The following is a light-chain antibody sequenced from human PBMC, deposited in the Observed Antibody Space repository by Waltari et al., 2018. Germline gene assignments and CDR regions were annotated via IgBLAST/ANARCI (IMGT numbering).Light chain of an antibody. CDR1: QSISSW. CDR2: KAS. Sequence: DIQMNQSPSPLSESEGARVTITCLASQSISSWLAWYPQKPGKAPKLLIYKASSLESGVPSRFSGSGSGTEFTLTISSLQPDDFATYYCQQYNSYSWTFGQGTKVEIK. V-gene: IGKV1-5*03. CDR3: QQYNSYSWT. J-gene: IGKJ1*01.